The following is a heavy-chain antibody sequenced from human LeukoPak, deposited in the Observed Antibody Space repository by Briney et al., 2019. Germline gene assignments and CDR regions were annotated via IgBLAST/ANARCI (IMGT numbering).Heavy chain of an antibody. V-gene: IGHV3-21*01. D-gene: IGHD6-19*01. CDR2: ISCSSSYI. J-gene: IGHJ3*02. CDR3: ARDQEQWLVGSAFDI. CDR1: GFTFSSYS. Sequence: GGSLRLSCAASGFTFSSYSMNWVRQAPGKGLEWVSSISCSSSYIYYADSVKGRFTISRDNAKNSLYLQMNSLRAEDTAVYYCARDQEQWLVGSAFDIWGQGTMVTVSS.